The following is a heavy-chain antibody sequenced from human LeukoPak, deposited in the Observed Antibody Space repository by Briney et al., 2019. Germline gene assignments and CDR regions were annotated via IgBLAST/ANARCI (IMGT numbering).Heavy chain of an antibody. V-gene: IGHV1-2*02. J-gene: IGHJ6*03. CDR1: GYTFTGYY. Sequence: ASVKVSCKASGYTFTGYYMHWVRQASGQGLEWMGWINPNTGGTNYAQNFQGRVTMTRDTSISTAYMELSRVTSDDTAVYYCASQYCGGDCSPGGYYMDVWGKGTTVTVSS. CDR3: ASQYCGGDCSPGGYYMDV. CDR2: INPNTGGT. D-gene: IGHD2-21*02.